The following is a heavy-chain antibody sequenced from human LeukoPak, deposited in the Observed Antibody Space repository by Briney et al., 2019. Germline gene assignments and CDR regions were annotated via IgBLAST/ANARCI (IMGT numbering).Heavy chain of an antibody. J-gene: IGHJ6*03. V-gene: IGHV4-61*02. Sequence: SQTLSLTCTVSGGSIRSGSYYWSWIRQPAGKGLEWIGRIYTSGSTNYHPSLKSRVTISVDTSKNQFSLKLSSVTAADTAVYYCARAQYDYGSGSYYYYYYMDVWGKGTTVTVSS. CDR1: GGSIRSGSYY. D-gene: IGHD3-10*01. CDR2: IYTSGST. CDR3: ARAQYDYGSGSYYYYYYMDV.